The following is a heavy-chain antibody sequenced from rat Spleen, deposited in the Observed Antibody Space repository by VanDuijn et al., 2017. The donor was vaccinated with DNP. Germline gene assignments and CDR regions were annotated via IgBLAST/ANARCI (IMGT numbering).Heavy chain of an antibody. CDR3: TTDSGNNNYGFAY. V-gene: IGHV5-20*01. CDR1: GFTFSNYG. CDR2: ISYDGSST. J-gene: IGHJ3*01. D-gene: IGHD1-10*01. Sequence: EVQLVESGGGLVQPGRSMKLSCAASGFTFSNYGMAWVRQAPKKGLEWVAYISYDGSSTYYRDSVKGRFTISRDNAKSTLYLQMDSLRSEDTATYYCTTDSGNNNYGFAYWGQGTLVTVSS.